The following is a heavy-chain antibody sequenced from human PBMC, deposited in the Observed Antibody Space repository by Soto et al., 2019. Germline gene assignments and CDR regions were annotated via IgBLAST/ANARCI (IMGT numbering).Heavy chain of an antibody. J-gene: IGHJ6*02. CDR1: GFTVSSNY. CDR3: AREGARGVRGVYYYYYGMDV. Sequence: SCAASGFTVSSNYMSWVRQAPGKGLEWVSVIYSGGSTYYADSMKGRFTISRDNSKNTLYLQMNSLRAEDTAVYYCAREGARGVRGVYYYYYGMDVWGQGTTVTVSS. CDR2: IYSGGST. D-gene: IGHD3-10*01. V-gene: IGHV3-53*01.